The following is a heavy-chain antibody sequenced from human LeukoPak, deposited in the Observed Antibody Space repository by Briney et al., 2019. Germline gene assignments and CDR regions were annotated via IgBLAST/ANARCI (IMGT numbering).Heavy chain of an antibody. Sequence: GGSLRLSCAASGFAFRGYGMSWVRQAPGKGLEWVSAISGNGVGTYYADSVKGRFTISRDNSKNTLYLQMSNLRAEDTAVYYCAKDLAWGLDYWGQGTPVTVSS. J-gene: IGHJ4*02. CDR3: AKDLAWGLDY. CDR2: ISGNGVGT. CDR1: GFAFRGYG. V-gene: IGHV3-23*01. D-gene: IGHD7-27*01.